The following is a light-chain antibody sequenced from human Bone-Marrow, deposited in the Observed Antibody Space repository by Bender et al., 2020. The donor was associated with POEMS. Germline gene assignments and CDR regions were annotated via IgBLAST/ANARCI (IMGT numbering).Light chain of an antibody. V-gene: IGLV3-1*01. CDR2: RDN. Sequence: SYVLTQPPSVSVAPGQTASITCSGDKLEDKYVCWYQQKPGQSPVLLIYRDNKRPSGIPGRFSGSNSGNTATLTISGTQAMDEADYYCQAWDSSTPVFGTGTKVTVL. CDR3: QAWDSSTPV. CDR1: KLEDKY. J-gene: IGLJ1*01.